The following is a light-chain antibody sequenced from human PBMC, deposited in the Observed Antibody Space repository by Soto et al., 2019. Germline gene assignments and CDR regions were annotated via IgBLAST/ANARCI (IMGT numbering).Light chain of an antibody. CDR2: EVS. Sequence: QSALTQPASVSGSPGQSITISCSGTSSDVGGYNFVSWYQHHPGKAPKLMIYEVSNRPSGVSNRFSGSKSGNTASLPISGLQAEDEADYYCSSYPSSSTLVVFGGGTQLTVL. J-gene: IGLJ7*01. V-gene: IGLV2-14*01. CDR3: SSYPSSSTLVV. CDR1: SSDVGGYNF.